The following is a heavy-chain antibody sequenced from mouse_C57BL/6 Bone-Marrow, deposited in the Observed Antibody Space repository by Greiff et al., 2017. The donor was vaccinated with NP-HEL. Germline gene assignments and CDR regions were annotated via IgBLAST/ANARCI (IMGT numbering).Heavy chain of an antibody. CDR1: GFSFNTYA. Sequence: DVKLVESGGGLVQPKGSLKLSCAASGFSFNTYAMNWVRQAPGKGLEWVARIRSKSNNYATYYADSVKDRFTISRDDSESMLYLQMNNLKTEDTALYCCVREIPAWFAYWGQGTLVTVSA. CDR2: IRSKSNNYAT. J-gene: IGHJ3*01. V-gene: IGHV10-1*01. CDR3: VREIPAWFAY.